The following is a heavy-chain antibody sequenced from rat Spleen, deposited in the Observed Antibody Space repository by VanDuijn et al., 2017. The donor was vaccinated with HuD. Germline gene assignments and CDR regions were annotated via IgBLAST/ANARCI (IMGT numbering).Heavy chain of an antibody. CDR3: ATYFGYNLNWFAY. D-gene: IGHD1-9*01. Sequence: EVQLVESGGGLVQPGRSLKLSCAASGFTFSDYNMAWVRQAPKKGLEWVATIIYDGGGTYYPDSVKGRFTISRYNAKSTLYLQMDSLRSEDTASYDCATYFGYNLNWFAYWGKGTLVTVSS. CDR2: IIYDGGGT. CDR1: GFTFSDYN. V-gene: IGHV5S10*01. J-gene: IGHJ3*01.